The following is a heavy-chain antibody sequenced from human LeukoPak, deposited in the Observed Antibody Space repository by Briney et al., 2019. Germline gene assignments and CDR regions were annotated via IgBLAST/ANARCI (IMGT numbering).Heavy chain of an antibody. J-gene: IGHJ6*02. CDR1: GYTFTNYY. CDR2: INPSGGST. Sequence: ASVKVSCKASGYTFTNYYLHWVRQAPGQGLEWMGIINPSGGSTSYAQRFQGRVTMTRDTSTSTVYMELSSLRSEDTAVYYCAREGITMIVMVISPGGLDVWGQGTTVTVSS. CDR3: AREGITMIVMVISPGGLDV. V-gene: IGHV1-46*01. D-gene: IGHD3-22*01.